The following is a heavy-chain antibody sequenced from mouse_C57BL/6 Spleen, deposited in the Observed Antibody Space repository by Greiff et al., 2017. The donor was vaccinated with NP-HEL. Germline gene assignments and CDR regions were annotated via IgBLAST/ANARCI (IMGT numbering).Heavy chain of an antibody. V-gene: IGHV5-9-1*02. CDR1: GFTFSSYA. CDR3: TRDSLYYYGSGYGYFDV. J-gene: IGHJ1*03. CDR2: ISSGGDYI. D-gene: IGHD1-1*01. Sequence: EVKLVESGEGLVKPGGSLKLSCAASGFTFSSYAMSWVRQTPEKRLEWVAYISSGGDYIYYADTVKGRFTLSRDNAKNTLYLQMSSLKSEDTAMYYCTRDSLYYYGSGYGYFDVWGTGTTVTVSS.